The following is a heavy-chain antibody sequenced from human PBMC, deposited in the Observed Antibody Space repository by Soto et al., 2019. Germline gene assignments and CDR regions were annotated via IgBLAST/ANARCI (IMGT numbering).Heavy chain of an antibody. CDR2: ISGSGGST. D-gene: IGHD3-3*01. J-gene: IGHJ4*02. V-gene: IGHV3-23*01. CDR1: GFTFSSYA. CDR3: AKDKMFTPMDFWSGYYCDY. Sequence: EVQLLESGGGLVQPGGSLRLSCAASGFTFSSYAMSWVRQAPGKGLEWVSAISGSGGSTYYAESVKGRFTISRDNSKNTLYLQMNSLRAEDTAVYYCAKDKMFTPMDFWSGYYCDYWGQGTLVTVSS.